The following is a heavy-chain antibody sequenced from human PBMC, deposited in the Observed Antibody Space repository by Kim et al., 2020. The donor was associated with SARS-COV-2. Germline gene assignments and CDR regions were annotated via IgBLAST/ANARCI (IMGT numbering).Heavy chain of an antibody. CDR2: ISTGRGSI. D-gene: IGHD1-1*01. Sequence: LSLTCAASGFTLGDYAMHWVRQAPGKGLEWVSGISTGRGSIGYVGSVRGRFTSSRDDAQNSVFLQMNSLEVEDTALYYCARQVARDNNFDYWGQGTLVTVSS. CDR1: GFTLGDYA. V-gene: IGHV3-9*01. J-gene: IGHJ4*02. CDR3: ARQVARDNNFDY.